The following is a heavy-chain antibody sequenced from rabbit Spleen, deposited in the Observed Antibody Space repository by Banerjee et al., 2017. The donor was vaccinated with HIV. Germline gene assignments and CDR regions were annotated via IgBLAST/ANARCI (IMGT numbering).Heavy chain of an antibody. D-gene: IGHD8-1*01. CDR3: ARDAGTSFSTYGMDL. Sequence: QEQLEESGGGLVQPGGSLKLSCKTSGFDFSTYSMSWVRQAPGKGLEWVACAYAGSSGSTYSATWAKGRFTISKTSSTTVTLQMTSLTAADTATYFCARDAGTSFSTYGMDLWGPGTLVTVS. J-gene: IGHJ6*01. CDR1: GFDFSTYS. CDR2: AYAGSSGST. V-gene: IGHV1S45*01.